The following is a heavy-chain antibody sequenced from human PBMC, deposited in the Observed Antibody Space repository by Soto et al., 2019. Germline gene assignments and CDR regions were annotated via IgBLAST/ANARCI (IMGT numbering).Heavy chain of an antibody. Sequence: QVQLVESGGGVVQPGRSLRLSCAASGFTFSSYAMHWVRQAPGKGLEWVAVISYDGSNKYYADSVTGRFTISRDNSKNTLYLQMNSMRAEDTAVYYCASDGFEDYSSSSYYYYGMDVWGQGTTVTVSS. D-gene: IGHD6-6*01. J-gene: IGHJ6*02. CDR3: ASDGFEDYSSSSYYYYGMDV. CDR1: GFTFSSYA. V-gene: IGHV3-30-3*01. CDR2: ISYDGSNK.